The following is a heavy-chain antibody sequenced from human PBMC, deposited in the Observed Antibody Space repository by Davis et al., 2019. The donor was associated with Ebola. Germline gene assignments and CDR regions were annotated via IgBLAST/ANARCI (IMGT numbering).Heavy chain of an antibody. CDR3: AKREVTVTAGLYYFDY. V-gene: IGHV3-23*01. Sequence: GESLKISCAASGFTFNTYAMAWVRQAPGKGLEWVSAIRSSGSTSYYADSVRGRFTISRDNSKDMLYLEMNSLRADDTAIYYCAKREVTVTAGLYYFDYWGQGTLVTVSS. D-gene: IGHD2-21*02. CDR1: GFTFNTYA. CDR2: IRSSGSTS. J-gene: IGHJ4*02.